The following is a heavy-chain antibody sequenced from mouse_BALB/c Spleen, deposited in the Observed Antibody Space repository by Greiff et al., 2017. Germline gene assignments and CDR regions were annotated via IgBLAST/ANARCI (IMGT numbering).Heavy chain of an antibody. V-gene: IGHV5-17*02. CDR1: GFTFSSFG. CDR2: ISSGSSTI. CDR3: ARVYYGSSPYAMDY. J-gene: IGHJ4*01. Sequence: EVHLVESGGGLVQPGGSRKLSCAASGFTFSSFGMHWVRQAPEKGLEWVAYISSGSSTIYYADTVKGRFTISRDNPKNTLFLQMTSLRSEDTAMYYCARVYYGSSPYAMDYWGQGTSVTVSS. D-gene: IGHD1-1*01.